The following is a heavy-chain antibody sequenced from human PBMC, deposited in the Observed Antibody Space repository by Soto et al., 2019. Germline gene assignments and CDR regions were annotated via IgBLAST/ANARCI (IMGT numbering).Heavy chain of an antibody. D-gene: IGHD3-10*01. CDR3: AKDPGGGTFAY. CDR2: ISYDGGNK. Sequence: GGSLRLSCAASGFTFSSYGMHWVRQTPGKGLEWVAVISYDGGNKYYADSEKGRFTISRDNSKNTLYLQMNSLRAEDTAVYYCAKDPGGGTFAYWGPGTRVTVSS. V-gene: IGHV3-30*18. CDR1: GFTFSSYG. J-gene: IGHJ4*02.